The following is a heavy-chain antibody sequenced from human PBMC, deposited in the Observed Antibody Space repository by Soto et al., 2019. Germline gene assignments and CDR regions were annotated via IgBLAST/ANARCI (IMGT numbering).Heavy chain of an antibody. CDR2: INPNSGGT. CDR3: ARSPYPGDAFDI. J-gene: IGHJ3*02. CDR1: GYTFTGYY. V-gene: IGHV1-2*02. Sequence: ASVKVSCKASGYTFTGYYMHWVRQAPGQGLEWMGWINPNSGGTNYAQKFQGRVTMTRDTSISTAYMELSRLRSDDTAVYYCARSPYPGDAFDIWGQGTMVTVSS.